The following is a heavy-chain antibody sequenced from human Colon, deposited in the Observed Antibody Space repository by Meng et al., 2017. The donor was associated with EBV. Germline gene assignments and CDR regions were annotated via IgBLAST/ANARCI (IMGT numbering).Heavy chain of an antibody. CDR3: VRDTRRGGGWFDP. CDR2: IYHGVNI. V-gene: IGHV4-30-2*01. CDR1: GDSITSGDYS. D-gene: IGHD3-10*01. J-gene: IGHJ5*02. Sequence: HESGPGLVEPSQTLSPTCAVSGDSITSGDYSCTWIRQPPGKGLEWIGYIYHGVNIYYTPSLRRRVTISVDKSRNQFSLKLTSVSAADTAVYYCVRDTRRGGGWFDPWGQGTLVTVSS.